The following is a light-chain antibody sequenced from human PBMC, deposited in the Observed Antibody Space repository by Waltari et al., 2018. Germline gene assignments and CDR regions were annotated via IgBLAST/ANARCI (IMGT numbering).Light chain of an antibody. CDR3: QQYNNFPFT. V-gene: IGKV1-5*01. CDR1: QSFGGS. Sequence: IQLTQSPSTLSASVGDRVTITCRPSQSFGGSLAWFQQKPGKAPKLLIYDASTLEPGVPSRFSGSGSGTEFTLTVSSLQPDDFATYYCQQYNNFPFTFGPGTTV. J-gene: IGKJ3*01. CDR2: DAS.